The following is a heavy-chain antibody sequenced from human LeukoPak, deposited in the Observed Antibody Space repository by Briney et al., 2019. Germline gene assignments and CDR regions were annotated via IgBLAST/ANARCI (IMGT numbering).Heavy chain of an antibody. V-gene: IGHV1-8*01. J-gene: IGHJ6*02. CDR3: ARGRSDLGYCSGGSCRNYYYYGMDV. Sequence: ASVKVSCKASGYTFTSYDINWVRQATGQGLEWMGWMNPNSGNTGCAQKFQGRVTMTRNTSISTAYMELSSLRSEDTAVYYCARGRSDLGYCSGGSCRNYYYYGMDVWGQGTTVTVSS. D-gene: IGHD2-15*01. CDR2: MNPNSGNT. CDR1: GYTFTSYD.